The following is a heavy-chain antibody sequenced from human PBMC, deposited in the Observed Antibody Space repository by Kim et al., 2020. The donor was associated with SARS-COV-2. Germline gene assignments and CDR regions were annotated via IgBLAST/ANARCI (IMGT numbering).Heavy chain of an antibody. Sequence: NYAQKLQGRVTMTTATSTSTAYMELRSLRSDDTAVYYCARDGYGGGAFDIWGQGTMVTVSS. J-gene: IGHJ3*02. D-gene: IGHD4-17*01. CDR3: ARDGYGGGAFDI. V-gene: IGHV1-18*01.